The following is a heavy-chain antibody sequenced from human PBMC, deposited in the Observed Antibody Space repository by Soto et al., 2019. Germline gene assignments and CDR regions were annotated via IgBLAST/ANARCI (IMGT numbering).Heavy chain of an antibody. V-gene: IGHV1-69*08. Sequence: QVQLVQSGAEVKKPGSSVKVSCKASGGTFSSYTISWVRQAPGQGLEWMGRIIPILGIANYAQKFQGRVTSTADKSTSTAYMELSSLRSEDTAVYYCARDIVVVVGGAYNGFDPWGQGTLVTVSS. D-gene: IGHD2-15*01. J-gene: IGHJ5*02. CDR2: IIPILGIA. CDR1: GGTFSSYT. CDR3: ARDIVVVVGGAYNGFDP.